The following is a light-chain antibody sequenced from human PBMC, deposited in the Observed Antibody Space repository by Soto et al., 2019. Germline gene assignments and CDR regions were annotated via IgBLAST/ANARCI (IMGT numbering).Light chain of an antibody. CDR2: GAS. CDR1: QSVSSSY. Sequence: EIVLTQSPGTLSLSPGERATLSCRASQSVSSSYLAWYQHQPGQAPRLLIYGASSRATGIPDRFSGSGSGKDFILPISRLELEDVAVYYCQQYGSSLRTFAQGTKLEIK. V-gene: IGKV3-20*01. J-gene: IGKJ2*01. CDR3: QQYGSSLRT.